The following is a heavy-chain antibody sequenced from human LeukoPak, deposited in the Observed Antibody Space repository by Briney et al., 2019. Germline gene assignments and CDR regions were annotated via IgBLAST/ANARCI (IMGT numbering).Heavy chain of an antibody. J-gene: IGHJ4*02. D-gene: IGHD1-26*01. CDR2: IYYIRRT. CDR1: GGSVGSGGYY. Sequence: PSETLSLTCTVSGGSVGSGGYYWSWIRQPPGGGLEGIGDIYYIRRTNYNPSLKRGVTMSLSPSKNQCSLKLNSVTAADTAVYYCARTQSQSGSYRYYFAYWGQGTLVTVSS. V-gene: IGHV4-61*08. CDR3: ARTQSQSGSYRYYFAY.